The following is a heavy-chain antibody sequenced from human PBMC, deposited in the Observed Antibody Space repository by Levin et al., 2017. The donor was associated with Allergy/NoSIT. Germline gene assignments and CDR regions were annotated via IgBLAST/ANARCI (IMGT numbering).Heavy chain of an antibody. Sequence: GESLKISCAASGFTFSNAWMSWVRQAPGKGLEWVGRLKSKTDGGTTDYAAPVKGRFTISRDDSKNTLYLQMNSLKTEDSAVYYCTRIDRVTTPYFDYWGQGTLVTVSS. CDR2: LKSKTDGGTT. J-gene: IGHJ4*02. CDR1: GFTFSNAW. D-gene: IGHD4-17*01. V-gene: IGHV3-15*01. CDR3: TRIDRVTTPYFDY.